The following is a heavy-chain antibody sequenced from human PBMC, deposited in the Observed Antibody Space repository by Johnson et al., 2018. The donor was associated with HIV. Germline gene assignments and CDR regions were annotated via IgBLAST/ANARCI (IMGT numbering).Heavy chain of an antibody. D-gene: IGHD3-16*02. Sequence: VQLVESGGGVVQPGGSLRLSCAASGFSFDDYAMHWVRQTPGKGLEWVSLISWNSGSIGYADSVKGRFTISRDNSKNTLYLQMNSLRAEDTAVYYCTPLGGYTPGSLDIWGQGTLVTVSS. CDR3: TPLGGYTPGSLDI. CDR2: ISWNSGSI. CDR1: GFSFDDYA. J-gene: IGHJ3*02. V-gene: IGHV3-9*01.